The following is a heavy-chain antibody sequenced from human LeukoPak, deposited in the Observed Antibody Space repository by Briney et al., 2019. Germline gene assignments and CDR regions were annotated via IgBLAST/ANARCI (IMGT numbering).Heavy chain of an antibody. J-gene: IGHJ4*02. Sequence: TSSETLSLTCSVSGASISTYYWNWMRQPPGKGLEWIGHIYYSGGPNYNPSLKSRVTISEDTSKNHFYLKLSSVTAADTAVYYCASFPSGVSYEFDYWGQGTLVTVSS. D-gene: IGHD5-12*01. CDR2: IYYSGGP. V-gene: IGHV4-59*08. CDR3: ASFPSGVSYEFDY. CDR1: GASISTYY.